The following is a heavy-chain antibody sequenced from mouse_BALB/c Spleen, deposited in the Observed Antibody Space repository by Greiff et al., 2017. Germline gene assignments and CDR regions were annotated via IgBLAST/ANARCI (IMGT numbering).Heavy chain of an antibody. V-gene: IGHV5-17*02. CDR1: GFTFSSFG. J-gene: IGHJ1*01. CDR2: ISSGSSTI. Sequence: EVHLVESGGGLVQPGGSRKLSCAASGFTFSSFGMHWVRQAPEKGLEWVAYISSGSSTIYYADTVKGRFTISRDNPKNTLFLQMTSLRSEDTAMYYCARGLLRFPRYFDVWGAGTTVTVSS. CDR3: ARGLLRFPRYFDV. D-gene: IGHD1-1*01.